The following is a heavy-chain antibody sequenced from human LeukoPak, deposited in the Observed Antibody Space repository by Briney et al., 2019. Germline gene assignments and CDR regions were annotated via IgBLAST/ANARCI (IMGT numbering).Heavy chain of an antibody. D-gene: IGHD4-17*01. CDR1: GGSFSGYY. J-gene: IGHJ4*02. V-gene: IGHV4-34*01. CDR3: ARRGDYFWVSYYFDY. CDR2: INHSGST. Sequence: SETLSLTCAVYGGSFSGYYWSWIRQPPGKGLEWIGEINHSGSTNYNPSLKSRVTISVDTSKNQFSLKLSSVTAADTAVYYCARRGDYFWVSYYFDYWGQGTLVTVSS.